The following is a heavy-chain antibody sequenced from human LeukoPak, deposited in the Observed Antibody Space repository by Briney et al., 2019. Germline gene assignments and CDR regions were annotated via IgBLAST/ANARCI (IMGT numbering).Heavy chain of an antibody. CDR3: ASQSNKDY. V-gene: IGHV4-39*01. D-gene: IGHD1/OR15-1a*01. J-gene: IGHJ4*02. CDR1: GGSISSSSYY. Sequence: SETLSLTCTVSGGSISSSSYYWGWIRQPPGKGLEWIGSIYYSVSTYYNPSLKSRVTISVDTSKNQFSLKLSSVTAADTAVYYCASQSNKDYWGQGTLVTVSS. CDR2: IYYSVST.